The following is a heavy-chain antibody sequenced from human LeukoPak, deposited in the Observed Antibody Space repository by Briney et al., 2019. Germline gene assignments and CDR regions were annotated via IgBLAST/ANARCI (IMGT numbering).Heavy chain of an antibody. J-gene: IGHJ4*02. CDR1: GFTFSTYG. CDR3: AKGPEVRGVIVILKTGEKGALDY. CDR2: IRYDGSNK. D-gene: IGHD3-10*01. Sequence: GGPLGLSCAASGFTFSTYGMHWVRQAPGKGLEGVAFIRYDGSNKYYADSVKGRFTISRDNSKNTLYLQMSSLRAEDTAVYYCAKGPEVRGVIVILKTGEKGALDYWGQGTLVTVSS. V-gene: IGHV3-30*02.